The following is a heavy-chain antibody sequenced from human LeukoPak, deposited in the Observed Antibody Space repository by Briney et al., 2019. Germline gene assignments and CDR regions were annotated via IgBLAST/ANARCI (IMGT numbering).Heavy chain of an antibody. CDR2: IIPIFGTA. D-gene: IGHD3-22*01. CDR1: GGTFSSYA. V-gene: IGHV1-69*13. J-gene: IGHJ4*02. Sequence: GASVKVSCKASGGTFSSYAISWVRQAPGQGLEWMGGIIPIFGTANYAQKFQGKVTITADESTSTAYMELRSLRSDDTAVYYCARGWDYDSGGRPTAYVYWGQGTLVTVSS. CDR3: ARGWDYDSGGRPTAYVY.